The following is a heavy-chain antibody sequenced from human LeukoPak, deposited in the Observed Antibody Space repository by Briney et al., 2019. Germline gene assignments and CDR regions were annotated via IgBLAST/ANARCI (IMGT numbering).Heavy chain of an antibody. V-gene: IGHV1-2*02. CDR2: INPNSGGT. J-gene: IGHJ3*02. Sequence: ASVTVSCKASGYTFTVYYLHWVRQAPGQGLEWMGWINPNSGGTNYAQKFQGGVTMTRDTSIGTAYMELSRLRSDDTAVYYCARAGLWDYSDTSGYHNAAFDIWGQGTMVTVSS. CDR1: GYTFTVYY. D-gene: IGHD3-22*01. CDR3: ARAGLWDYSDTSGYHNAAFDI.